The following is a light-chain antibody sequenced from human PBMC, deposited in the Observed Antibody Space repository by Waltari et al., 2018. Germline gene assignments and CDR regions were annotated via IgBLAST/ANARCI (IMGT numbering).Light chain of an antibody. V-gene: IGKV3-20*01. J-gene: IGKJ2*01. CDR2: GAS. Sequence: EIVLTQSPGTLSLSPGESATLSCRASQSVSSSYLAWYQRKPGQDPRLLIYGASIRATGIPDRFSGGGSGTGFTLTISRLEPEDFAVYYCQQYGGSPYTFGQGTKLEIK. CDR3: QQYGGSPYT. CDR1: QSVSSSY.